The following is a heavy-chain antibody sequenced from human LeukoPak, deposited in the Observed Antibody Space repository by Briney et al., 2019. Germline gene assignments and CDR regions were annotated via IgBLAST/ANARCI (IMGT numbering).Heavy chain of an antibody. Sequence: PGGSLRLSCAASGFTFNTYTMNWVRQAPGKGLEWVSSISSGTSYIYYADSVKGRFTISRDNAKNSLYLQMNSLRAEDAAVYYCARDPTSSWETAFDIWGQGTMVTVSS. V-gene: IGHV3-21*01. D-gene: IGHD1-26*01. CDR1: GFTFNTYT. CDR2: ISSGTSYI. CDR3: ARDPTSSWETAFDI. J-gene: IGHJ3*02.